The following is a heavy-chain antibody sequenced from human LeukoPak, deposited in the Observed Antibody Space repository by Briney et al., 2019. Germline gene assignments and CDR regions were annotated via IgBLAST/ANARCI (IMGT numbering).Heavy chain of an antibody. J-gene: IGHJ4*02. D-gene: IGHD2-2*01. CDR2: IVGRGGAT. Sequence: GGSLRLSCAASGFTFSTYAMSWVRQPPGKGLEWVSLIVGRGGATYYADSVKGRFTISRDNSRNTLFLQMNNLRVEDTAVYYCVTDGECNSTTCSGGVDYWGQGTFVTVSS. CDR3: VTDGECNSTTCSGGVDY. CDR1: GFTFSTYA. V-gene: IGHV3-23*01.